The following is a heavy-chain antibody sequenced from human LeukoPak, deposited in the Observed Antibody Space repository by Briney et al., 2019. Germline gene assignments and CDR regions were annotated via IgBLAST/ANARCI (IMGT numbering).Heavy chain of an antibody. J-gene: IGHJ4*01. V-gene: IGHV4-39*07. CDR2: IYYSGGT. D-gene: IGHD3-10*01. Sequence: SETLSLTCTVSGGSISNNYVYWAWIRQPPGKGLEWIGTIYYSGGTYYTPSLHSRVTVSIDTSKNQFSLKVRSVTAADTAVYYCASTASGSFYIAYCGHGTLVTVSS. CDR1: GGSISNNYVY. CDR3: ASTASGSFYIAY.